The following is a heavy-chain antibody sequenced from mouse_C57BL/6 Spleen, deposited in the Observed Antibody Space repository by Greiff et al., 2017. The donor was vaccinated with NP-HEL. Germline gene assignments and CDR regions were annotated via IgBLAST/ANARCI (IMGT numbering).Heavy chain of an antibody. CDR1: GYAFSSSW. D-gene: IGHD2-3*01. CDR3: ARYDLYYYAMDY. Sequence: VQLQQSGPELVKPGASVKISCKASGYAFSSSWMNWVKQRPGKGLEWIGRIYPGDGDTNYNGKFKGKATLTADKSSSTAYMQLSSLTSEDSAVYFCARYDLYYYAMDYWGQGTSVTVSS. V-gene: IGHV1-82*01. CDR2: IYPGDGDT. J-gene: IGHJ4*01.